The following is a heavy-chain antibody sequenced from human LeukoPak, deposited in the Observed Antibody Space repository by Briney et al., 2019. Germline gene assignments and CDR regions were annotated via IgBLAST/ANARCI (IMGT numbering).Heavy chain of an antibody. J-gene: IGHJ4*02. CDR2: IYPGGST. CDR3: ARDRSSSWYYFDY. CDR1: GITVSNNY. V-gene: IGHV3-53*01. D-gene: IGHD6-13*01. Sequence: GGSLRLSCAASGITVSNNYMSWVRQAPGKGLEWVSVIYPGGSTFYADSVKGRFTISRDNSKNTLYLQMNSLRAEDTAVYYCARDRSSSWYYFDYWGQGTLVTVSS.